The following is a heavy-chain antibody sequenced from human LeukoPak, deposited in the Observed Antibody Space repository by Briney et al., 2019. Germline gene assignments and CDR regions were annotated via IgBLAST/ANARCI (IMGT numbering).Heavy chain of an antibody. CDR1: GFSFHTYG. CDR3: AKDQDIVVVVAATLVYDAFDI. CDR2: IRFDGSSK. Sequence: PGGSLRLSCSASGFSFHTYGMHWVRKAPGKGLEWVAFIRFDGSSKYYADYVKGRFTISRDNSKNTLYLQMNSLRAEDTAVYYCAKDQDIVVVVAATLVYDAFDIWGQGTMVTVSS. D-gene: IGHD2-15*01. J-gene: IGHJ3*02. V-gene: IGHV3-30*02.